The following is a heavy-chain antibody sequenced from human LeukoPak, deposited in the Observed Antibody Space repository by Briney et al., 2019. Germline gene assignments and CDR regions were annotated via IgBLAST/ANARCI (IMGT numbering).Heavy chain of an antibody. Sequence: PSETLSLTCTVSGGSISSSSYYWGWIRQPPGKGLEWIGSIYYSGSTYYNPSLKSRVTISVDTSKNQFSLKLSSVTAADTAVYYCARVENSGYDYTGVDYWGQGTLVTVSS. CDR3: ARVENSGYDYTGVDY. D-gene: IGHD5-12*01. CDR2: IYYSGST. CDR1: GGSISSSSYY. V-gene: IGHV4-39*07. J-gene: IGHJ4*02.